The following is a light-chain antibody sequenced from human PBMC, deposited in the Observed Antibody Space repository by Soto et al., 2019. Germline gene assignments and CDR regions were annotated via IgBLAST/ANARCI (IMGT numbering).Light chain of an antibody. V-gene: IGKV3-11*01. CDR2: DAY. CDR1: QSVDRY. CDR3: QQRGKWPST. J-gene: IGKJ2*02. Sequence: EVVLTQSPDTLSLSPGETATISCRASQSVDRYVACYQQKVGKAPRVLIYDAYTRSTNVGGRFTGSGSATDFSLTITSREPEDVAVDYCQQRGKWPSTFGPGNKVE.